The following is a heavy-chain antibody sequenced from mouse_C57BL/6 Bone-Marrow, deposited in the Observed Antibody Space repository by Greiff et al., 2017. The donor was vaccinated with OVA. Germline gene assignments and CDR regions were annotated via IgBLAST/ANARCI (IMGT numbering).Heavy chain of an antibody. Sequence: EVQLQQSGAELVRPGASVKLSCTASGFNIKDDYMHWVKQRPEQGLEWIGWIDPENGDTEYASKFQGKATITADTSSNTAYLQLSSLTSEDTAVYYCTRGLLLAYWGQGTLVTVSA. CDR3: TRGLLLAY. CDR2: IDPENGDT. CDR1: GFNIKDDY. D-gene: IGHD2-1*01. V-gene: IGHV14-4*01. J-gene: IGHJ3*01.